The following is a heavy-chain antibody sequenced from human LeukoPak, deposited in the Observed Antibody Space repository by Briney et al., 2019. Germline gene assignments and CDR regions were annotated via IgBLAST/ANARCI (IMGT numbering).Heavy chain of an antibody. V-gene: IGHV4-31*03. Sequence: SETLSLTCTVSGGSISSGGYYWSWIRQHPGKGLEWIGYIYYSGSTYYDPSLKSRVTISVDTSKNQFSLKLSSVTAADTAVYYCARTDIVVVPAAILNDIWGQGSMVTVSS. CDR3: ARTDIVVVPAAILNDI. D-gene: IGHD2-2*01. CDR1: GGSISSGGYY. CDR2: IYYSGST. J-gene: IGHJ3*02.